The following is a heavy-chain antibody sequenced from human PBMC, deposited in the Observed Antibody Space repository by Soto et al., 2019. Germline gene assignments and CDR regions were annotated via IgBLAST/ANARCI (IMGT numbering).Heavy chain of an antibody. CDR3: ARMNWGSTVGYFDY. CDR2: IYYSGST. V-gene: IGHV4-31*03. D-gene: IGHD7-27*01. CDR1: GGSISSGGYY. J-gene: IGHJ4*02. Sequence: SETLSLTCTVSGGSISSGGYYWSWIRQHPGKGLEWIGYIYYSGSTYYNPSLKSRVTISVDTSKNQFSLKLSSVTAADTAVYYCARMNWGSTVGYFDYWGQGTLVTISS.